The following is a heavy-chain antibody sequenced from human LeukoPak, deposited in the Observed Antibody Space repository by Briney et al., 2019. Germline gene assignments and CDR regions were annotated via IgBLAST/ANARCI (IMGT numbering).Heavy chain of an antibody. V-gene: IGHV3-73*01. Sequence: QPGGSLRLSCAASGFTFSGSAMHWVRQASGKGLEWVGRIRSRANSYATAYAASVKGRFTISRDDSKNTAYLQMNSLKTEDTAVYYCTRLGDGYKIDYWGQGTLVTVSS. CDR3: TRLGDGYKIDY. J-gene: IGHJ4*02. CDR2: IRSRANSYAT. CDR1: GFTFSGSA. D-gene: IGHD5-24*01.